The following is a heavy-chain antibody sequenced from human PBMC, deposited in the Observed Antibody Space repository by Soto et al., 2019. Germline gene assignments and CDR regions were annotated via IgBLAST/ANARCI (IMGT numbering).Heavy chain of an antibody. V-gene: IGHV1-69*13. D-gene: IGHD1-26*01. CDR1: GCTFSSYA. Sequence: GAAVKVSFKASGCTFSSYAISWVRQAPGQGLEWMGGIIPIFGTANYAQKFQGRVTITADESTSTAYMELSSLRSEDTAVYYCARALAIATRVSAFDIWGQGTMVTVSS. CDR3: ARALAIATRVSAFDI. J-gene: IGHJ3*02. CDR2: IIPIFGTA.